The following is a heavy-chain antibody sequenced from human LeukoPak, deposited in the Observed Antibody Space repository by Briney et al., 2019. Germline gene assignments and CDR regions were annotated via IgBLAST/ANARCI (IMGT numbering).Heavy chain of an antibody. CDR2: DNSDGSST. V-gene: IGHV3-74*01. J-gene: IGHJ4*02. CDR1: DFTFSTYW. CDR3: ARDRSGPDY. Sequence: GGSLRLSCAASDFTFSTYWMHWVRQAPGQGLVWVSRDNSDGSSTAYADSVKGRFTISRDNAKNTLYLQMNSLRAEDTAAYYCARDRSGPDYWGQGTLVTVSS.